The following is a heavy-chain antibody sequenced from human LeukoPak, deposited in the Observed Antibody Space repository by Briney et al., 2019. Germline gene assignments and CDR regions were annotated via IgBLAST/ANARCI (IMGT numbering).Heavy chain of an antibody. V-gene: IGHV3-23*01. J-gene: IGHJ4*02. CDR1: GFTFSSIA. CDR3: AKDERGHCGGDCYVN. D-gene: IGHD2-21*02. Sequence: PGGSLRLSCAASGFTFSSIAMSWVRQAPGKGLEWVSQISGNGTTTYYADSVRGRFTISRDNSKNMLYLQMDSLRAEDTALYYCAKDERGHCGGDCYVNWGQGHLVTVSS. CDR2: ISGNGTTT.